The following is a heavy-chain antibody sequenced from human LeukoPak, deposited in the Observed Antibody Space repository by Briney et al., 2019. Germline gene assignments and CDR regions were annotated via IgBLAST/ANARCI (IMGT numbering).Heavy chain of an antibody. V-gene: IGHV1-69*13. CDR3: ARDRDGLPNLLDY. J-gene: IGHJ4*02. CDR2: IIPIFGTA. D-gene: IGHD3/OR15-3a*01. CDR1: GGTFSSYA. Sequence: ASVKVSCKASGGTFSSYAISWVRQAPGQGLEWMGGIIPIFGTANYAQKFQGSVTITADESTSTAYMELSSLRSEDTAVYYCARDRDGLPNLLDYWGQGTLVTVSS.